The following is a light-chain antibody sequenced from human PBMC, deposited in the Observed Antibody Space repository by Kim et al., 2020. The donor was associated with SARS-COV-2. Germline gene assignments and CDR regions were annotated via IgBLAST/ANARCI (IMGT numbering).Light chain of an antibody. CDR1: SLRSYF. V-gene: IGLV3-19*01. CDR2: GKN. J-gene: IGLJ1*01. CDR3: NSRDSSGNLYV. Sequence: SSELTQDPAVSVALGRTVRITCQGDSLRSYFATWYQQKQGQAPVLVIYGKNNRPSGIPDRFSGSSSGNTASLTITGAQAEDEADYYCNSRDSSGNLYVFGTGTKVTVL.